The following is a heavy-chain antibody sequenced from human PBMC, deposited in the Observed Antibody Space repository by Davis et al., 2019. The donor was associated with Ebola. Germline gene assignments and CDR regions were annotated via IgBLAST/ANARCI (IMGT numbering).Heavy chain of an antibody. J-gene: IGHJ2*01. CDR2: IYHSGST. CDR3: ARDYYDSSGFLWYFDL. Sequence: SETLSLTCAVSGDSISSRNWWSWVRQSPGKGPEWIGEIYHSGSTNYNPSLKSRVAISVDKSKNQFSLKLSSVTAADAAVYYCARDYYDSSGFLWYFDLWGRGTLVAVSS. V-gene: IGHV4-4*02. D-gene: IGHD3-22*01. CDR1: GDSISSRNW.